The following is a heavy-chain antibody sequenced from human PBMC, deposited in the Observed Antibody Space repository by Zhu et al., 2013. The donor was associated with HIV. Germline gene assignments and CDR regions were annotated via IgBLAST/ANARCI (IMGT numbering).Heavy chain of an antibody. Sequence: QAHLMQSGPEVKKPGASVKVSCKASGYIFTSSVIRWVRQAPGQGPEWMGGIIPIFGSANYAQRFQGRVTITADESTRTAYMELSTLRSEDTAVYYCIRRAFYYDRSWFDPWGQGTLVTVSS. CDR3: IRRAFYYDRSWFDP. J-gene: IGHJ5*02. CDR1: GYIFTSSV. CDR2: IIPIFGSA. D-gene: IGHD3-22*01. V-gene: IGHV1-69*13.